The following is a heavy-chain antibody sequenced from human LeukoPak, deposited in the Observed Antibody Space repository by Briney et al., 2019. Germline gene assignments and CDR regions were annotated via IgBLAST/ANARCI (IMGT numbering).Heavy chain of an antibody. J-gene: IGHJ4*02. Sequence: GGSLRLSCAASGFLFRSYGMHWVRQAPGKGLEWVAFIRYDGNNEYYGDSVKGRFTISRDNSKNTLYLQMNSLRVEDTAVYYCARDNHYGSGSSDFWGQGTLVTVSS. CDR3: ARDNHYGSGSSDF. CDR2: IRYDGNNE. D-gene: IGHD3-10*01. V-gene: IGHV3-30*02. CDR1: GFLFRSYG.